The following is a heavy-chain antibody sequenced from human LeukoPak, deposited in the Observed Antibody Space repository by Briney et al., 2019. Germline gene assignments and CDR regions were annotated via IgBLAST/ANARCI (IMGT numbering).Heavy chain of an antibody. J-gene: IGHJ4*02. CDR3: AKTPRGEFSSSWYFDS. V-gene: IGHV3-23*01. D-gene: IGHD6-13*01. CDR1: GFTFSSYA. Sequence: GGSLRLSCAASGFTFSSYAMSWVRQAPGKGLEWVSAISGSGGGTFYADSVKGRFTISRDNSKNTLYLQMNSLRAEDTAVYYCAKTPRGEFSSSWYFDSWGQGTLVTVSS. CDR2: ISGSGGGT.